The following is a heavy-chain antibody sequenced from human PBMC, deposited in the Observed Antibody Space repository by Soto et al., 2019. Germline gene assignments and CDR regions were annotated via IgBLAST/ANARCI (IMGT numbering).Heavy chain of an antibody. CDR3: AKEGGGSGSYSDAFDI. D-gene: IGHD1-26*01. V-gene: IGHV3-23*01. Sequence: GGSLRLSCAASGFTFSRYAMTWVRQAPGKGLEWVSVISSSGSNTYYADSVKGRFTLSRDNSKNTLYLQMNSLRAEGTAVYYCAKEGGGSGSYSDAFDIWGQGTMVTVSS. CDR1: GFTFSRYA. CDR2: ISSSGSNT. J-gene: IGHJ3*02.